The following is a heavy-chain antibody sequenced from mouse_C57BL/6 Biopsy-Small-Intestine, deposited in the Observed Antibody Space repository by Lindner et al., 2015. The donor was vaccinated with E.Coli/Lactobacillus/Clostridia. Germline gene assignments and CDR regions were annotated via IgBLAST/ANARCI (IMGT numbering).Heavy chain of an antibody. D-gene: IGHD2-3*01. CDR1: GFTFKKSA. CDR2: IAVDSGNT. CDR3: ATRNSLMVENGFDM. V-gene: IGHV14-3*01. Sequence: SVKVSCKASGFTFKKSAVQWVRQARGQRLEWIGWIAVDSGNTNYAQNSQERVTITRDMSTSTAYMELNSLRSEDTAVYYCATRNSLMVENGFDMWGQGTMVTVSS. J-gene: IGHJ3*02.